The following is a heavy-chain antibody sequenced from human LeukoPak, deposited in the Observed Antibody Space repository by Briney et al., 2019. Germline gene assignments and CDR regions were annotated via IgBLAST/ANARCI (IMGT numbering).Heavy chain of an antibody. CDR2: INPSGGST. CDR3: AGGVRGVILPHY. CDR1: GYTFTSYD. V-gene: IGHV1-46*01. Sequence: ASVKVSCKASGYTFTSYDMHWVRQAPGQGLEWMGIINPSGGSTSYAQKFQGRVTMTRDTSTSTVYMELSSLRSEDTAVYYCAGGVRGVILPHYWGQGTLDTVSS. J-gene: IGHJ4*02. D-gene: IGHD3-10*01.